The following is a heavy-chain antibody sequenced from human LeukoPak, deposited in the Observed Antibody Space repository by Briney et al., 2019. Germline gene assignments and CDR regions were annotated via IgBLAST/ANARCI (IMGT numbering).Heavy chain of an antibody. CDR1: GGSISSYY. CDR3: ARASGYDSNGYYYYGMDV. V-gene: IGHV4-59*08. CDR2: IYYSGST. Sequence: SETLSLTCTVSGGSISSYYWSWIRRPPGKGLEWIGYIYYSGSTNYNPSLKSRVTISVDTSKNQFSLKLSSVTAADTAVYYCARASGYDSNGYYYYGMDVWGQGTTVTVSS. J-gene: IGHJ6*02. D-gene: IGHD5-12*01.